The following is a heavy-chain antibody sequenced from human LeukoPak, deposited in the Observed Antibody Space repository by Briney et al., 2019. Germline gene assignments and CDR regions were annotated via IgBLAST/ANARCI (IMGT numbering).Heavy chain of an antibody. J-gene: IGHJ3*02. CDR2: IRYDGSNK. Sequence: GGSLRLSCAASGFTFSSYGMHWVRQAPGKGLEWVAFIRYDGSNKYYADSVKGRFTISRDNSKNTLYLQMNSLRAEDTAVYYCARENVLRFLEWSQSPLNDAFDIWGQGTMVTVSS. D-gene: IGHD3-3*01. CDR1: GFTFSSYG. V-gene: IGHV3-30*02. CDR3: ARENVLRFLEWSQSPLNDAFDI.